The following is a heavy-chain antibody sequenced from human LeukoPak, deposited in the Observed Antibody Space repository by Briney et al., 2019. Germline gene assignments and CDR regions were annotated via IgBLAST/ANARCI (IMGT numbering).Heavy chain of an antibody. CDR2: ISAYNGNT. CDR1: GYTFTSYG. D-gene: IGHD3-10*01. J-gene: IGHJ6*03. V-gene: IGHV1-18*01. CDR3: ARDLYGSGRYYEYYYYYYYMDV. Sequence: ASVKVSCKASGYTFTSYGISWVRQAPGQGLEWMGWISAYNGNTNYAQKLQGRVTMTTDTSTSTAYMELRSLRSDDTAVYYCARDLYGSGRYYEYYYYYYYMDVWGKGTTVTVSS.